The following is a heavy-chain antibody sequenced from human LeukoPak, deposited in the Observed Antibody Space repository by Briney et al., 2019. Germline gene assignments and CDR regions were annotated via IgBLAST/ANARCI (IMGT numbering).Heavy chain of an antibody. V-gene: IGHV3-30*03. CDR3: AREKYSGSYSTGDY. Sequence: GGSLRLSCAASGFTFSSYGMHWVRQAPGKGLEWVAVISYDGSNKYYADSVKGRFTISRDNSKNTLYLQMNSLRAEDTAVYYCAREKYSGSYSTGDYWGQGTLVTVSS. D-gene: IGHD1-26*01. CDR1: GFTFSSYG. J-gene: IGHJ4*02. CDR2: ISYDGSNK.